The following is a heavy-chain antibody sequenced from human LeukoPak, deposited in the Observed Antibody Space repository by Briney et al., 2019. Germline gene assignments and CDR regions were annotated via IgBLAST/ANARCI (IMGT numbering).Heavy chain of an antibody. Sequence: GRSLRLSCAASGFTSSSYGMHWVRQAPGKGLEWVAVISYDGSNKYYADSVKGRFTISRDNSKNTLYLQMNSLRAEDTAVYYCAKSRSDILTGYYGPFDYWGQGTLVTVSS. CDR1: GFTSSSYG. V-gene: IGHV3-30*18. J-gene: IGHJ4*02. CDR3: AKSRSDILTGYYGPFDY. CDR2: ISYDGSNK. D-gene: IGHD3-9*01.